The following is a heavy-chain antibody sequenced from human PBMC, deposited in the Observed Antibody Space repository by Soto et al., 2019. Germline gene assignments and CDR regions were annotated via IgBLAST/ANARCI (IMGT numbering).Heavy chain of an antibody. CDR2: MNPNSGNT. V-gene: IGHV1-8*01. CDR1: GYTFTSYD. D-gene: IGHD3-3*01. Sequence: ASVKVSCKASGYTFTSYDINWVRQATGQVLEWMGWMNPNSGNTGYAQKFQGRVTMTRNTSISTAYMELSSLRSEDTAVYYCAKDVAIFGVEEYQIDYYYGMDVWGQGTTVTVSS. J-gene: IGHJ6*02. CDR3: AKDVAIFGVEEYQIDYYYGMDV.